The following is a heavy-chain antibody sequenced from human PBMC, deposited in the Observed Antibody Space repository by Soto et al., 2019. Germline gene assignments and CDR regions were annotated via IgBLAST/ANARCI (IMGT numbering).Heavy chain of an antibody. CDR2: IKSKTDGGTT. D-gene: IGHD6-13*01. CDR3: TAPVIPGIAAAGTPSDY. J-gene: IGHJ4*02. Sequence: GGSLRLSCAASGFTFSNAWMSWVRQAPGKGLEWVGRIKSKTDGGTTDYAAPVKGRFTISRDDSKNTLYLQMNSLKTEDTAVYYCTAPVIPGIAAAGTPSDYWGQGTMVTVSS. CDR1: GFTFSNAW. V-gene: IGHV3-15*01.